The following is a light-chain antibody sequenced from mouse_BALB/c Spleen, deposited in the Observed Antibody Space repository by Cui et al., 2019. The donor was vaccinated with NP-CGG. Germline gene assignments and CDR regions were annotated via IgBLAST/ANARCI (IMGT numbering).Light chain of an antibody. CDR1: TGAVTTNNY. J-gene: IGLJ1*01. CDR2: GTN. V-gene: IGLV1*01. CDR3: ALWYSNHWV. Sequence: QAVVPKESALTPSPGETVTLTCRSSTGAVTTNNYANWVQEKPDHLFTGLIGGTNNRTPGVPARFSGSLIGDKAALTITGAQTEDEAIYFCALWYSNHWVFGGGTKLTVL.